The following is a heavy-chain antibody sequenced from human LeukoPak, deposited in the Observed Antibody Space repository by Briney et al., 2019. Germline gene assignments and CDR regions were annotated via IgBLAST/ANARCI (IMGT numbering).Heavy chain of an antibody. D-gene: IGHD1-1*01. CDR1: GFTFNDYY. Sequence: PGGSLRLSCAASGFTFNDYYMSWIRQAPGKGLEWISWVGISSGNTKYADSVKGRFTISGDNAKNSLYLQMNSLRVEDTAVYYCTRDHNYAFDNWGQGTLVTVSS. CDR2: VGISSGNT. CDR3: TRDHNYAFDN. V-gene: IGHV3-11*06. J-gene: IGHJ4*02.